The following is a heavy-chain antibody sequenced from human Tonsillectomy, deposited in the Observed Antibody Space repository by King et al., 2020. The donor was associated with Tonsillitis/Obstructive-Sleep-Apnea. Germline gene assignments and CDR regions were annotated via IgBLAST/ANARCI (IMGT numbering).Heavy chain of an antibody. J-gene: IGHJ6*02. V-gene: IGHV5-10-1*03. Sequence: QLVQSGAEVKKPGESLRISCKGSGYSFTSYWISWVRQMPGKGLEWMGRIDPSDSYTNYSPSFQGHVTISADKSISTAHLQWSSLKASDTAMYYCASTINGYFRGPADYSSYVMDVWGQGTTVTVSS. CDR2: IDPSDSYT. CDR1: GYSFTSYW. D-gene: IGHD3-10*02. CDR3: ASTINGYFRGPADYSSYVMDV.